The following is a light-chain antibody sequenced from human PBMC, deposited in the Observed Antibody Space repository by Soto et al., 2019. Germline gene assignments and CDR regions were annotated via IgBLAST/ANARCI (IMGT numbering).Light chain of an antibody. CDR2: LEGSGSN. CDR3: ETWDSHTRV. CDR1: SGHSSYI. J-gene: IGLJ2*01. V-gene: IGLV4-60*03. Sequence: QTVVTQSSSASASLGSSVKLTCTLSSGHSSYIIAWHQQQPGKAPRYLMKLEGSGSNNKGSGVPDRFSGSSSGADRYLTISNLQSEDEADYYCETWDSHTRVFGGGTKLTVL.